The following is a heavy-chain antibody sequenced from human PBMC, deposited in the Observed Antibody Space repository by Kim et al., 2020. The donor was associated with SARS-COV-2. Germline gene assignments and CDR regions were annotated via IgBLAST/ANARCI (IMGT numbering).Heavy chain of an antibody. V-gene: IGHV4-34*01. Sequence: SETLSLTCAVYGGSFSGYYWSWIRQPPGKGLEWIGEINHSGSTNYNPSLKSRVTISVDTSKNQFSLKLSSVTAADTAVYYCARAGSRILYYFDYWGQGTLVTVSS. J-gene: IGHJ4*02. D-gene: IGHD2-15*01. CDR3: ARAGSRILYYFDY. CDR2: INHSGST. CDR1: GGSFSGYY.